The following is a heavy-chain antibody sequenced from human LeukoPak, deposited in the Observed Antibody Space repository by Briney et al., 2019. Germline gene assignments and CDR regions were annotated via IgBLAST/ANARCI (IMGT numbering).Heavy chain of an antibody. CDR3: WAKKDWVDY. V-gene: IGHV3-30*04. J-gene: IGHJ4*02. CDR1: GFTFSSYA. Sequence: AGGSLRLSCAASGFTFSSYAMHWVRQAPGKGLEWVAVISYDGSNKYYADSVKGRFTISRDNSKNTLYLQMNSLRAEDTAVYYPWAKKDWVDYWGQGTLVTVSS. D-gene: IGHD2-15*01. CDR2: ISYDGSNK.